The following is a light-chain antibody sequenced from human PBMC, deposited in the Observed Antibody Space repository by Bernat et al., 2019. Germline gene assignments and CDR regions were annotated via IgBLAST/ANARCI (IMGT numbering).Light chain of an antibody. Sequence: DVVMTQSPLSLPVTLGQPASISCRSSQSLVYSDGNTYLNRFQQRPGQSPRRLIYKVSNRDSGVPDRFSGSGSGTDFTLKISRVEAEDVGVYYCMQGTHWPPTCGQGTRLEIK. CDR3: MQGTHWPPT. V-gene: IGKV2-30*01. CDR2: KVS. CDR1: QSLVYSDGNTY. J-gene: IGKJ5*01.